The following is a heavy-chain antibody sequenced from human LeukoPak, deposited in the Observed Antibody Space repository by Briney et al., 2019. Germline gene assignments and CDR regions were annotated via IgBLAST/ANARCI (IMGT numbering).Heavy chain of an antibody. V-gene: IGHV1-46*01. CDR2: INPSGGST. J-gene: IGHJ3*02. D-gene: IGHD2-2*01. CDR1: GYTFTSYY. CDR3: ARDIVVVPAAYDAFDI. Sequence: ASVKVSCKASGYTFTSYYMHWVRQAPGQGLEWMGIINPSGGSTSYAQKFQGRVTMTRDTSTSTVYMELSSLRSEDTAVYYCARDIVVVPAAYDAFDIWGQGTMVTVSS.